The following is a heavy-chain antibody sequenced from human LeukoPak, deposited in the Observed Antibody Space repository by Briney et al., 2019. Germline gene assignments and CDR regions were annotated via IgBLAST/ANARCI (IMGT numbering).Heavy chain of an antibody. V-gene: IGHV3-7*01. CDR1: GFTFSDYY. Sequence: GGSLRLSCAASGFTFSDYYMSWIRQAPGKGLEWVANINQDGSEKYYVDSVKGRFTISRDNAKNSLYLHMNSLRAEDTATYYCARDRVWTVLYWGQGTLVTVSS. CDR3: ARDRVWTVLY. CDR2: INQDGSEK. D-gene: IGHD6-13*01. J-gene: IGHJ4*02.